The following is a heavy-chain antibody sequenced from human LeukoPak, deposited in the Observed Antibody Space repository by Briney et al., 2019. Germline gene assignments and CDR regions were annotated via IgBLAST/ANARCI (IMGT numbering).Heavy chain of an antibody. V-gene: IGHV1-69*13. CDR2: IIPIFGTA. CDR3: ARLLALYSYVDY. J-gene: IGHJ4*02. CDR1: GGTFSSYA. Sequence: GASVRVSCKASGGTFSSYAISWVRQAPGQGLEWMGGIIPIFGTANYAQKFQGRVTITADESTSTAYMELSSLKASDTAMYYCARLLALYSYVDYWGQGTLVTDSS. D-gene: IGHD5-18*01.